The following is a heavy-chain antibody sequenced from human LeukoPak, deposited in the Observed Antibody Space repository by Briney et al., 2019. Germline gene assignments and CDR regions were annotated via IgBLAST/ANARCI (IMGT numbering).Heavy chain of an antibody. Sequence: SGGSLRLSCSASGFTFSSFAMHWVRQAPGKGLEYVAAISRNGGSTYYADSVKGRFTISRDNSKNTLYLQMSSLRAEDTAVYLCVKDLRSDFMGVLSRYLSYWGQGTLDRVSS. CDR3: VKDLRSDFMGVLSRYLSY. CDR1: GFTFSSFA. J-gene: IGHJ4*02. CDR2: ISRNGGST. V-gene: IGHV3-64D*09. D-gene: IGHD2/OR15-2a*01.